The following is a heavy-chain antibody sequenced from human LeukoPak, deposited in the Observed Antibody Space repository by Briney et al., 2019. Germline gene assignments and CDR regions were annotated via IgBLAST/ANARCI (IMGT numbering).Heavy chain of an antibody. J-gene: IGHJ3*02. CDR1: GFTFSSYE. CDR2: ISSSGSTI. V-gene: IGHV3-48*03. Sequence: GGSLRLSCAASGFTFSSYEMNWVRQAPGKGLEWVSYISSSGSTIYYADSVKGRFTISRDNAKNSLYLQMNSLRAEDTAVYYCARDLTYYYGSGRYHDAFGIWGQGTMVTVSS. D-gene: IGHD3-10*01. CDR3: ARDLTYYYGSGRYHDAFGI.